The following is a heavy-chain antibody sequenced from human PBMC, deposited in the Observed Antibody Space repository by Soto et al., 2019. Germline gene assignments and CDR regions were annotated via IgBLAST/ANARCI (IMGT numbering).Heavy chain of an antibody. V-gene: IGHV1-18*01. Sequence: GASVKVSCKASGYTFTSYGISWVRQAPGQGLEWMGWISACNGNTNYAQKLQGRVTMTTDTSTSTAYMELRSLRSDDTAVYYCARDFRPVVPAAMCVDYWGQGTLVTVSS. CDR2: ISACNGNT. D-gene: IGHD2-2*01. J-gene: IGHJ4*02. CDR1: GYTFTSYG. CDR3: ARDFRPVVPAAMCVDY.